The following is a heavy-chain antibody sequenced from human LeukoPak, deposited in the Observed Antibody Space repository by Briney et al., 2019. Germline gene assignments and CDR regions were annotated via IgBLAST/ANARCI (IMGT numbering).Heavy chain of an antibody. J-gene: IGHJ4*02. CDR3: ARKNGLDY. V-gene: IGHV3-7*01. CDR2: IKQDGSEK. Sequence: GGSLRLSCASSGFTFSSYAMSWVRQAPGKGLEWVANIKQDGSEKYYVDSVKGRFTISRDNAKNSLYLQMNSLRAEDTAVYYCARKNGLDYWGQGTLVTVSS. CDR1: GFTFSSYA.